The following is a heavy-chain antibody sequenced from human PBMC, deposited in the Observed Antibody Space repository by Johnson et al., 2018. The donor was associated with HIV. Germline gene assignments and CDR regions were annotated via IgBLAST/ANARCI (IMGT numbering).Heavy chain of an antibody. D-gene: IGHD6-6*01. CDR2: ISSSGSTI. J-gene: IGHJ3*02. V-gene: IGHV3-11*04. CDR1: GFTFSDYY. CDR3: ARDVGYSSSSFGAFDI. Sequence: QVQLVESGGGLVQPGGSLRLSCAASGFTFSDYYMSWIRQAPGKGLEWVSYISSSGSTIYYADSVKGRFTISRDNAKNSMYLQMNSLRAADTAVYYCARDVGYSSSSFGAFDIWGQGTMVTVSS.